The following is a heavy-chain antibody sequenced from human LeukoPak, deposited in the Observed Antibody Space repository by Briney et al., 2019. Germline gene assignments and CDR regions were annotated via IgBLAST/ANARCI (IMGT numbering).Heavy chain of an antibody. Sequence: GESLRLFCAASGFTFTSFAMRWVRQAPGKGLEWVAVISYDGRNKYYADSVKGRFTISRDNSKNTLYLQMNSLRPEDTAVYYCARGVAFYYFDCWGQGTLVTVSS. J-gene: IGHJ4*02. CDR1: GFTFTSFA. D-gene: IGHD2/OR15-2a*01. CDR3: ARGVAFYYFDC. V-gene: IGHV3-30-3*01. CDR2: ISYDGRNK.